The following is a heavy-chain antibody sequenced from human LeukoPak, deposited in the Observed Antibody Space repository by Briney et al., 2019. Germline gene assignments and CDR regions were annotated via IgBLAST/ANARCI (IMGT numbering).Heavy chain of an antibody. D-gene: IGHD2-21*02. V-gene: IGHV4-59*01. CDR2: IYYTGST. CDR1: GGSIRTYY. CDR3: SRVPPTYCGGDCYVFDY. Sequence: SETLSLTCTVSGGSIRTYYWSWIPQPPRKRLERIGYIYYTGSTNYNPSPKSRVTISVVTSKNQFSLKLSSVTAADTAVYYCSRVPPTYCGGDCYVFDYWGQGTLVTVSS. J-gene: IGHJ4*02.